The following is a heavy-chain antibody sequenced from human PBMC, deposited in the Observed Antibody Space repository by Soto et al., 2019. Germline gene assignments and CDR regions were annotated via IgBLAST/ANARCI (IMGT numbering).Heavy chain of an antibody. D-gene: IGHD3-10*01. CDR3: ARGRDRGVITNWFDP. V-gene: IGHV1-8*01. Sequence: ASLKVSWKASGYTFTSYDINWVRQATGQGLEWMGWMNPNSGNTGYAQKFQGRVTMTRNTSISTAYMELSSLRSEDTAVYYCARGRDRGVITNWFDPWGQGTLVTVSS. CDR2: MNPNSGNT. J-gene: IGHJ5*02. CDR1: GYTFTSYD.